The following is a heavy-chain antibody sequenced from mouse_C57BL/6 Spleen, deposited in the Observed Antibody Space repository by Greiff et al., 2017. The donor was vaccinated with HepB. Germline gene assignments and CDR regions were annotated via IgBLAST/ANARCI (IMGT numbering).Heavy chain of an antibody. Sequence: EVKLQESGGGLVKPGGSLKLSCAASGFTFSDYGMHWVRQAPEKGLEWVAYISSGSSTIYYADTVKGRFTISRDNAKNTLFLQMTSLRSEDTAMYYCARLYYGNYDYFDYWGQGTTLTVSS. D-gene: IGHD2-1*01. CDR2: ISSGSSTI. CDR1: GFTFSDYG. V-gene: IGHV5-17*01. J-gene: IGHJ2*01. CDR3: ARLYYGNYDYFDY.